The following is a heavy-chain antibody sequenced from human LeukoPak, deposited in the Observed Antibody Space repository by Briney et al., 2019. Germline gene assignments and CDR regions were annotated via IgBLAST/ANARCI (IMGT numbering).Heavy chain of an antibody. CDR2: IYYSGST. D-gene: IGHD3-16*01. Sequence: PSETLSLTCTVSGGSISSYYWSWIRQPPGNGLEWIGYIYYSGSTNYNPSLKSRVTISVDTSKNQFSLKLSSVTAADTAVYYCARHVAYDYVWGSYHSPHFDYWGQGTLVTVSS. CDR1: GGSISSYY. CDR3: ARHVAYDYVWGSYHSPHFDY. V-gene: IGHV4-59*08. J-gene: IGHJ4*02.